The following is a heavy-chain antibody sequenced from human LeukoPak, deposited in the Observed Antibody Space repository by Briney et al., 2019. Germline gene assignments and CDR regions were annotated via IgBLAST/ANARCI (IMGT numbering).Heavy chain of an antibody. Sequence: PSETLALTCAVSGYSISRGLDWGWIRQPPGKGREWSGSIYQSGSTYYNPSLKSRVTISVDTAKNQCPLKLSSVTAADTAVYYCAISHTWIISGSYHDAFDIWGQGTMVTVSS. D-gene: IGHD1-26*01. V-gene: IGHV4-38-2*01. CDR2: IYQSGST. CDR3: AISHTWIISGSYHDAFDI. J-gene: IGHJ3*02. CDR1: GYSISRGLD.